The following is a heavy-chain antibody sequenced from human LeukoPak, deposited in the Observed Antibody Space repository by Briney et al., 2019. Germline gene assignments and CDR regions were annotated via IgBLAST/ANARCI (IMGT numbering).Heavy chain of an antibody. CDR1: GDSVSSNSAA. Sequence: SQTLSLTCALSGDSVSSNSAAWDWLRQSPSRGLEWLRRTYYRSKWYTDYAVSVKSRITITPDTSKNQFSLQLNSVTPEDTAVYYCAREGIAAADRHFDYWGQGTLVTVSS. V-gene: IGHV6-1*01. CDR2: TYYRSKWYT. D-gene: IGHD6-13*01. J-gene: IGHJ4*02. CDR3: AREGIAAADRHFDY.